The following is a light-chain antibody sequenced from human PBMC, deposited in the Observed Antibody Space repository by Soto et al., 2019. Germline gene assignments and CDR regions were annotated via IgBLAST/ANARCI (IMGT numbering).Light chain of an antibody. V-gene: IGKV3-20*01. CDR1: QNITNNY. Sequence: IVLKQSPVTLSLAPGERVTLPCRASQNITNNYVAWYQHKPGQAPRLLIYGASSRATGIPVRFSGSGSGTDFTLTISRLEPEDFAVYYCQQHGNSPRTFGQGTKVDIK. CDR2: GAS. CDR3: QQHGNSPRT. J-gene: IGKJ1*01.